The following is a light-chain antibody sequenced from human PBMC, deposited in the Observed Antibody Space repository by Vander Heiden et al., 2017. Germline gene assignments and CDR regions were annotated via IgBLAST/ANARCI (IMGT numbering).Light chain of an antibody. CDR1: QSISSW. CDR2: KAS. Sequence: NQMTQSPSTLSASVGDRVTITCRASQSISSWLAWYQQKPGKAPKLLIYKASSLESGVPSRFSGSGSGTEFTLTISSLQPDDFATYYCQQYNSYPLTFGGGTKVEIK. V-gene: IGKV1-5*03. J-gene: IGKJ4*01. CDR3: QQYNSYPLT.